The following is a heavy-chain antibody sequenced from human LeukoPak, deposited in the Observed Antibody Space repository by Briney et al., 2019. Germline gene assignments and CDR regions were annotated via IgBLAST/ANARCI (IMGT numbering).Heavy chain of an antibody. J-gene: IGHJ5*02. D-gene: IGHD3-9*01. V-gene: IGHV1-18*04. CDR3: ARAALYYDILTDNWFDP. Sequence: ASVKVSCKASGYTFTGYGISWVRQAPGQGLEWMGWISAYNGNTNYAQKLQGRVTMTTDTSTSTAYMELRSLRSDDTAVYYCARAALYYDILTDNWFDPWGQGTLVTVSS. CDR1: GYTFTGYG. CDR2: ISAYNGNT.